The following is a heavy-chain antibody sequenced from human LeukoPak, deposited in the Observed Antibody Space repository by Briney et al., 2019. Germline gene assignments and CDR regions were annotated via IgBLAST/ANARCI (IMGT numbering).Heavy chain of an antibody. Sequence: PGKSLRLSCAASGLTFDDYDMNWVRQAPGKGLEWVSSITFEDGSRDYADSVKGRFTISRDNTNKSLSLQMNNLRREDTAVYYCAKYREMYFDMSADGTGCFDLWGRGSLVTVSS. CDR1: GLTFDDYD. CDR3: AKYREMYFDMSADGTGCFDL. J-gene: IGHJ2*01. D-gene: IGHD3-9*01. V-gene: IGHV3-9*01. CDR2: ITFEDGSR.